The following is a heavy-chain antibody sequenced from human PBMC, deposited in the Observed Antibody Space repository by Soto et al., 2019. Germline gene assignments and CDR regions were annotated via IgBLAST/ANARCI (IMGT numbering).Heavy chain of an antibody. V-gene: IGHV1-18*01. CDR3: ARDLAAGNCDY. CDR1: GYSFTRYG. D-gene: IGHD6-13*01. CDR2: INAYNGNT. Sequence: GASVKVSCKASGYSFTRYGIGWARQAPGQGLEWMGWINAYNGNTNYAQKLQGRVTMTTDTSTSTAYMELRSLRSDDTAVYYCARDLAAGNCDYWGQGTLVTVSS. J-gene: IGHJ4*02.